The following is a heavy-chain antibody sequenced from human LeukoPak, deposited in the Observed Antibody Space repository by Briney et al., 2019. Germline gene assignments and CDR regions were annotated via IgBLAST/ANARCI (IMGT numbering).Heavy chain of an antibody. Sequence: PSETLSLTCTVSGVSISSYYWSWIRQPPGKGLEWIGYIYYSGSTNYNPSLKSRVTISVDTSTNQLPLKLSSVTAADTAVYSCARHQRWGSAPFAYWGQGTLVTVSS. D-gene: IGHD2-21*01. J-gene: IGHJ4*02. CDR3: ARHQRWGSAPFAY. CDR1: GVSISSYY. V-gene: IGHV4-59*08. CDR2: IYYSGST.